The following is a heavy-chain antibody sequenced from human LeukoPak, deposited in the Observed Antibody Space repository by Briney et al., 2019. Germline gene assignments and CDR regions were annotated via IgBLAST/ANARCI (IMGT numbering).Heavy chain of an antibody. V-gene: IGHV4-59*08. Sequence: PSETLSLTCTVSGGSISSYYWSWIRQPPGKGLEWIGYIYYSGRTKYNPSLKSRVTISVDTSKNQFSLKLSSVTAADTAVYYCARIIIMSYRYFDYWGQGTLVTVSS. D-gene: IGHD3-16*01. CDR3: ARIIIMSYRYFDY. CDR2: IYYSGRT. CDR1: GGSISSYY. J-gene: IGHJ4*02.